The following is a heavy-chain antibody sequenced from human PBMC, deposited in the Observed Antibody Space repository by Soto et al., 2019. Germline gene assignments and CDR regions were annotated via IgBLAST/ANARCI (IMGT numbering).Heavy chain of an antibody. J-gene: IGHJ3*02. CDR2: IKTDGSQI. V-gene: IGHV3-7*05. Sequence: EVQLVESGGGLVQPGGSLRLSCVASGFSFGSSWMTWVLQAPGKGLEWVANIKTDGSQISYLDSVRGRFTISRDNAKNSLYRRMNSVRAEDTAVYYCARDVSPGSSSLYLDAFDIWGQGTMVTVSS. CDR1: GFSFGSSW. CDR3: ARDVSPGSSSLYLDAFDI. D-gene: IGHD6-13*01.